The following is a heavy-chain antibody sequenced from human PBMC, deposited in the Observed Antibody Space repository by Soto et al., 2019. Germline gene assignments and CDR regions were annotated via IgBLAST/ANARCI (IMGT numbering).Heavy chain of an antibody. CDR2: ISSSSSYI. V-gene: IGHV3-21*01. CDR1: GFTFSSYS. Sequence: PGGSLRLSCAASGFTFSSYSMNLVRQAPGKGLEWVSSISSSSSYIYYADSVKGRFTISRDNAKNSLYLQMNSLRAEDTAVYYCARLSITQYYFDYWGQGTLVTVSS. J-gene: IGHJ4*02. D-gene: IGHD3-10*01. CDR3: ARLSITQYYFDY.